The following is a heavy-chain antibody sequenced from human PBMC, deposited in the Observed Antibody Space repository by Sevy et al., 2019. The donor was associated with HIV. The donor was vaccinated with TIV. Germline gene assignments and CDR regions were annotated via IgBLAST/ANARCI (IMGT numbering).Heavy chain of an antibody. CDR1: GFTFSSYG. J-gene: IGHJ5*02. D-gene: IGHD6-13*01. Sequence: RGSLRLSCVASGFTFSSYGMHWVRQAPGKGLEWVAVIWYDGSNKYYADSVKGRFTISRDNSKNTLYLQMNSLRAEDTAVYYCARAEGGGYMDWFDPWGQGTLVTVSS. CDR3: ARAEGGGYMDWFDP. V-gene: IGHV3-33*01. CDR2: IWYDGSNK.